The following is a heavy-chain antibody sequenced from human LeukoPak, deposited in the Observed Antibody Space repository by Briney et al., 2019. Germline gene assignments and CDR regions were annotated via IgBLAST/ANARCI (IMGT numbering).Heavy chain of an antibody. CDR1: GFTVRSNY. J-gene: IGHJ6*02. D-gene: IGHD2-2*01. Sequence: PGGSLRLSCAACGFTVRSNYMSWVRQAPGKGLEWVSVIYSGGSTYYADSVKGRFTISRDNSKNTLYLQMNSLRAEDTAVYYCATALGYCSSTSCRSYYYYGMDVWGQGTTVTVSS. V-gene: IGHV3-53*01. CDR2: IYSGGST. CDR3: ATALGYCSSTSCRSYYYYGMDV.